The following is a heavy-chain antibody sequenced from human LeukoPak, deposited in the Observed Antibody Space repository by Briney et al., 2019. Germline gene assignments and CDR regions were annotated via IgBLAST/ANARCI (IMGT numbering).Heavy chain of an antibody. CDR3: ARDLGVCSGGTCYSVYDY. V-gene: IGHV3-7*01. Sequence: PGGPLRLSCAASGFIVSSYWMSWVRQAPGKGLEWVADIKEDGSEKHCVDSVKGRFTISRDNAENSLYLQMNSLRAEDTAIYYCARDLGVCSGGTCYSVYDYWGQGTLVTVSS. CDR1: GFIVSSYW. J-gene: IGHJ4*02. D-gene: IGHD2-15*01. CDR2: IKEDGSEK.